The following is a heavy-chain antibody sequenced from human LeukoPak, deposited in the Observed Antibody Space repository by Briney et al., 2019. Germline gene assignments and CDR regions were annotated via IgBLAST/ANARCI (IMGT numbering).Heavy chain of an antibody. CDR3: ARAMQVGATTFDY. D-gene: IGHD1-26*01. CDR2: ISSSSSYI. V-gene: IGHV3-21*01. J-gene: IGHJ4*02. Sequence: PGGSLRLSCAASGFTFSSYSMNWVRQAPGKGLEWVSSISSSSSYIYYADSVKGRFTISRDNAKNSLYLQMNSLRAEDMAVYYCARAMQVGATTFDYWGQGTLVTVSS. CDR1: GFTFSSYS.